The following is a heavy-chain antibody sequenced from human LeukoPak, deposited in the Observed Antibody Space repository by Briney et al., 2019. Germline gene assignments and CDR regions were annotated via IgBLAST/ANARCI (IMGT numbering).Heavy chain of an antibody. Sequence: SETLSLTCAVYGGSFSSYYWGWIRQPPGKGLEWMGSISYSGRSYYNPSLKSRVTISVDTSKNQFSLNLSSVTAADTAVYYCARRNNYDSSGYYYEDSWGQGTLVTVSS. CDR3: ARRNNYDSSGYYYEDS. D-gene: IGHD3-22*01. J-gene: IGHJ4*02. CDR2: ISYSGRS. CDR1: GGSFSSYY. V-gene: IGHV4-39*01.